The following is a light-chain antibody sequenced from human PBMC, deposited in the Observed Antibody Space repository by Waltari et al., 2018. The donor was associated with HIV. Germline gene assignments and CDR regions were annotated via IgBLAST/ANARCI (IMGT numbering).Light chain of an antibody. CDR1: ILGSRY. CDR2: RDV. J-gene: IGLJ1*01. CDR3: QTWDTSSYF. V-gene: IGLV3-1*01. Sequence: SYELTQPPSVSVSPGQTASIACSGDILGSRYASWYQQKPGQSPVLVFYRDVKRPSGIPERFSGSNSGNTATLTITGAQAMDEADYYCQTWDTSSYFFGSGTKVTVL.